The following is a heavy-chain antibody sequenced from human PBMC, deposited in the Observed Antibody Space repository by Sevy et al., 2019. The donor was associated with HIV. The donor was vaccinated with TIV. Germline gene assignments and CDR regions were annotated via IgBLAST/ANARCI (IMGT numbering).Heavy chain of an antibody. J-gene: IGHJ6*02. V-gene: IGHV4-61*01. Sequence: SETLSLTCTVSGGSVSSGSYYWSWIRQPPGKGLEWIGYIYYSGSTNYNPSLKSRVTISVDTSKNQFSLKLSSVTAADTAVYYCARGRSTIYGVDNVYYYYGMDVWGHGTTVTVSS. CDR1: GGSVSSGSYY. D-gene: IGHD3-3*01. CDR3: ARGRSTIYGVDNVYYYYGMDV. CDR2: IYYSGST.